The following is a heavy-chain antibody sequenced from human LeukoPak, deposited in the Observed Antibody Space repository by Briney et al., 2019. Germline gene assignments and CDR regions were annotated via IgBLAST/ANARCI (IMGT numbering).Heavy chain of an antibody. D-gene: IGHD2-21*01. CDR1: GGTFSSYA. V-gene: IGHV1-2*02. J-gene: IGHJ4*02. CDR3: AREGGVVTHDY. Sequence: GASVKVSCKASGGTFSSYAISWVLQAPGQGLEWMGWINPNIGGTNYAQKFQGRVTMTRDTSISTAYMELSRLRSDDTAVYYCAREGGVVTHDYWGQGTLVTVSS. CDR2: INPNIGGT.